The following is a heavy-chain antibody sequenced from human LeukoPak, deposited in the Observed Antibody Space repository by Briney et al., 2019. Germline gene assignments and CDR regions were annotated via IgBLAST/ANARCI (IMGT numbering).Heavy chain of an antibody. V-gene: IGHV3-23*01. D-gene: IGHD3-10*01. CDR1: GFTFNDYW. Sequence: GGSLRLSCAASGFTFNDYWMHWVRQAPGKGLEWVSGISGSGGSTYYADSVKGRFTISRDNSKNTLYLQMNSLRAEDTAVYYCAKDLNRGGTVDAFDIWGQGTMVTVSS. CDR3: AKDLNRGGTVDAFDI. CDR2: ISGSGGST. J-gene: IGHJ3*02.